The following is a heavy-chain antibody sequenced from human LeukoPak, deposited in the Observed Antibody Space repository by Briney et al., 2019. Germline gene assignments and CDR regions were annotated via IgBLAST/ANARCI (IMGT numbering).Heavy chain of an antibody. CDR1: GGSISSSNW. V-gene: IGHV4-4*02. CDR2: IYHSGST. J-gene: IGHJ4*02. Sequence: SETLSLTCAVSGGSISSSNWWSWVRQPPGKGLEWIGEIYHSGSTNYNPSLKSRVTISVDKSKNQFSLKLSSVTAADTAVYYCAKVSTVVPLVSASSFDYWGQGTLVTVSS. D-gene: IGHD4-23*01. CDR3: AKVSTVVPLVSASSFDY.